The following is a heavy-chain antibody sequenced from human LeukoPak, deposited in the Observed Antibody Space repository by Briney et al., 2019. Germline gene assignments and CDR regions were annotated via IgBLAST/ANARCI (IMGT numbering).Heavy chain of an antibody. J-gene: IGHJ3*02. CDR1: GGSISSGDYY. CDR2: IYYSGST. CDR3: ARVPRVLRFLEWLADAFDI. V-gene: IGHV4-30-4*01. D-gene: IGHD3-3*01. Sequence: SGTLSLTCTVSGGSISSGDYYWSWIRQPPGKGLEWIGYIYYSGSTYYNPSLKSRVTISVDTSKNQFSLKLSSVTAADTAVYYCARVPRVLRFLEWLADAFDIWGQGTMVTVSS.